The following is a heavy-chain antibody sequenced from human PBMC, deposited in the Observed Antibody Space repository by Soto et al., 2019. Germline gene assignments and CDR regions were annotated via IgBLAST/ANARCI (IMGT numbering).Heavy chain of an antibody. Sequence: SETLSLTCAVYGGSFSGYYWSWIRQPPGKVLEWIGYIYHSGSTYYNPSLKSRVTISVDTSKNQFSLKLSSVTAADTAVYYCARGRVVVVAARHYNWFDPWGQGTLVTVPS. CDR2: IYHSGST. CDR1: GGSFSGYY. CDR3: ARGRVVVVAARHYNWFDP. D-gene: IGHD2-15*01. J-gene: IGHJ5*02. V-gene: IGHV4-34*01.